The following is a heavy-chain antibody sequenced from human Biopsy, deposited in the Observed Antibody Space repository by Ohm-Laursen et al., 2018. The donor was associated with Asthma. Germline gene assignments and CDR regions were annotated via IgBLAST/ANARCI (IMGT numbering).Heavy chain of an antibody. CDR1: GYTFIGCH. V-gene: IGHV1-2*06. CDR2: INPNSGGT. J-gene: IGHJ5*02. CDR3: ARGQKSAGDRWFDP. D-gene: IGHD6-13*01. Sequence: ASVKVSCKASGYTFIGCHIQWMRQAPGQGLEWMGRINPNSGGTNYAQKFQGRVTMTRDTSISTAYMEVSRLRSEDTAVYYCARGQKSAGDRWFDPWGQGTLVTVSS.